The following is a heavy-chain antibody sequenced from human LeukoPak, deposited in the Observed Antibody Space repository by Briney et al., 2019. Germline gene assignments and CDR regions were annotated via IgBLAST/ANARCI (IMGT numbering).Heavy chain of an antibody. Sequence: SVKVSCKASGGTFSSYAISWVLQAPGQGLEWMGGIIPIFGTANYAQKFQGRVTITTDESTSTAYMELSSLRSEDTAVYYCARVAGVAEFGGSCYDYWGQGTLVTVSS. V-gene: IGHV1-69*05. CDR3: ARVAGVAEFGGSCYDY. J-gene: IGHJ4*02. CDR2: IIPIFGTA. CDR1: GGTFSSYA. D-gene: IGHD2-15*01.